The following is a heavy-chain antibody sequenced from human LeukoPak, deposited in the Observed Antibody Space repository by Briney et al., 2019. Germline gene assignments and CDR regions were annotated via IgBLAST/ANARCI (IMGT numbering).Heavy chain of an antibody. CDR1: GFTFSSYD. CDR2: IWYDGSNK. J-gene: IGHJ4*02. CDR3: ARDLSGSSRTMDY. V-gene: IGHV3-33*01. Sequence: GGSLRLSCAASGFTFSSYDMHWVRQAPGKGLEWVAVIWYDGSNKYYADSVKGRFTISRDNSKNTLYLQMNSLRAEDTAVYYCARDLSGSSRTMDYWGQGTLVTVSS. D-gene: IGHD6-13*01.